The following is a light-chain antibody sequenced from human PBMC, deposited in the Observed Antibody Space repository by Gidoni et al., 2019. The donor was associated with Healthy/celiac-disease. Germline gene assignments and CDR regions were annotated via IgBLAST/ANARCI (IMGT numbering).Light chain of an antibody. J-gene: IGKJ2*01. CDR2: CAS. CDR1: QSVSSSY. V-gene: IGKV3-20*01. CDR3: QQYDSSPYT. Sequence: ELVLTQSPGTLSLSPGERATLSCRDSQSVSSSYLAWYQQKPGQAPRSLIYCASSRSAGIPDRFSGSGSGTEFTLTISRLVPEDFAVYYCQQYDSSPYTFGQGTKLEIK.